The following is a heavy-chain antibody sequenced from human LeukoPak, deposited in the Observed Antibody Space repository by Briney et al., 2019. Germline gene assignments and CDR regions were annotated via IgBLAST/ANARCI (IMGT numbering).Heavy chain of an antibody. CDR2: VYYIGST. Sequence: SETLSLTCTVSGGSISGSSHYCGWIRQPPGKGLEYIGSVYYIGSTYYNPSLKSRVTISVDTSKNQFSLKLSSVTAADTAVYYCARGYESSSWFYYYYGMDVWGQGTTVTVSS. J-gene: IGHJ6*02. D-gene: IGHD6-13*01. CDR1: GGSISGSSHY. V-gene: IGHV4-39*01. CDR3: ARGYESSSWFYYYYGMDV.